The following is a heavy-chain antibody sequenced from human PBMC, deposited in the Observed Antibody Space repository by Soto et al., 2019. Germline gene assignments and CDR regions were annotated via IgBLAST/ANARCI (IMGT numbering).Heavy chain of an antibody. J-gene: IGHJ4*02. V-gene: IGHV2-5*02. Sequence: QITLNESGPTVVRPTETLTLTCRFSGFSLTTSGVGVSWIRQSPGKAPEWLALIYWDDDKRYSASLKSRLTITKDTSKNRVVLTVSDLDPTDTATYYCAHRVLRTVFGLVTTTAIFFDFWGPGTPVAVSS. D-gene: IGHD3-3*01. CDR3: AHRVLRTVFGLVTTTAIFFDF. CDR2: IYWDDDK. CDR1: GFSLTTSGVG.